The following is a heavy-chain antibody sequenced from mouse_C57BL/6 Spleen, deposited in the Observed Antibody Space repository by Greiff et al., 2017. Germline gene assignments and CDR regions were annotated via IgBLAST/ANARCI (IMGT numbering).Heavy chain of an antibody. Sequence: QVQLQQPGAELVRPGSSVKLSCKASGYTFTSYWMHWVKQRPIQGLEWIGNIDPSDSETHYNQKFKDKATLTVDKSSSTAYMQLSSLTSEDSAVYYCARLVYYGNYAFAYWGQGTLVTVSA. J-gene: IGHJ3*01. CDR2: IDPSDSET. CDR3: ARLVYYGNYAFAY. D-gene: IGHD2-1*01. V-gene: IGHV1-52*01. CDR1: GYTFTSYW.